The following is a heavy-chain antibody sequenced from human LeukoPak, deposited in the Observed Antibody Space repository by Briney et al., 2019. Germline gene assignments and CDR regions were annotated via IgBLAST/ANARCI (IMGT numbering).Heavy chain of an antibody. CDR2: IRNDETEI. Sequence: GGSLRLSCTASGFSFSGYAMTWIRQAPGRGLEWVSFIRNDETEIHYADFAKGRFTVSRDKSNNLLYLQMNSLRPDDTALYYCAKDGGRYRFDYWGQGTMVTVSS. J-gene: IGHJ4*02. V-gene: IGHV3-30*02. D-gene: IGHD3-16*02. CDR3: AKDGGRYRFDY. CDR1: GFSFSGYA.